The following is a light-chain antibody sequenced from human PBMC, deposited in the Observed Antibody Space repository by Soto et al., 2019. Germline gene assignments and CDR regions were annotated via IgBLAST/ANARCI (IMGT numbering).Light chain of an antibody. J-gene: IGKJ1*01. CDR1: QGISNY. V-gene: IGKV1-27*01. Sequence: DIQMTQSPSSLSASVGDRVTITCRASQGISNYLSWYQQKTENVPKLLIYSESTLQSEVIYRFSGSGSGTDFTLTISSLQPEDVATYYCQKYNSAPQTFGQGTKVEIK. CDR2: SES. CDR3: QKYNSAPQT.